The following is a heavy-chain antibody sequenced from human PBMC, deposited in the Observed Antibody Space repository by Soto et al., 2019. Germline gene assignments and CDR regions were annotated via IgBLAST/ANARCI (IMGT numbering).Heavy chain of an antibody. CDR3: AISISAITGDS. CDR1: GFTFSNYW. D-gene: IGHD2-2*01. CDR2: IKQDGSEI. V-gene: IGHV3-7*05. Sequence: EVQLVESGGGLVQSGGSLRLSCAASGFTFSNYWMSWVRQRPGKGPEWVGNIKQDGSEIYYVDFVKGRFTISRDNAKSGLYLNMTRPRAEDTAVYHCAISISAITGDSWGQGALVTVSS. J-gene: IGHJ4*02.